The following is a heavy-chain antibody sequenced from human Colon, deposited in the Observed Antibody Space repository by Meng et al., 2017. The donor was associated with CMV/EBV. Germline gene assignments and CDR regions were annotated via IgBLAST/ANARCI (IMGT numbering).Heavy chain of an antibody. D-gene: IGHD3-3*01. J-gene: IGHJ4*02. CDR3: ATFGGDFDY. CDR1: GYTFNGYF. Sequence: QVQLVQSGAEVKEPGASVKVSCKPSGYTFNGYFMHWVRQAPGQGLEWMGWINPVTGDTSYAQKFQVRVTMTRDTSISTAYMELSSLRSDDTAVYYCATFGGDFDYWGQGTLVTVSS. V-gene: IGHV1-2*02. CDR2: INPVTGDT.